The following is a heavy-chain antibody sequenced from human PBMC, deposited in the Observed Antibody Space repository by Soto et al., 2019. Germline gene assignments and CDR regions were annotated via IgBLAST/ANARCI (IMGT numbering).Heavy chain of an antibody. CDR3: ARDEFGIAAVDY. D-gene: IGHD6-13*01. J-gene: IGHJ4*02. CDR1: GYTFTRDY. V-gene: IGHV1-46*01. CDR2: INPSGGST. Sequence: ALVKVSCKASGYTFTRDYMHWVRQAPGQGLEWMGIINPSGGSTSYAQKFQGRVTMTRDTSTSTVYMELSSLRSEDTAVYYCARDEFGIAAVDYWGQGTLVTVSS.